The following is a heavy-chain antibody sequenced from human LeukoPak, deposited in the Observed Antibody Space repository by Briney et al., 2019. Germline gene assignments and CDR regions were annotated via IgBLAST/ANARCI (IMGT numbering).Heavy chain of an antibody. CDR3: ARDPSCSTISCYGVVY. CDR2: IIPIFGTT. D-gene: IGHD2-2*01. CDR1: GDTFSSYG. Sequence: ASVKVSCKASGDTFSSYGFSWVRQAPGQGLEWMGGIIPIFGTTNYAQKFQGRVTFTADESTSTAYMEVSSLRSEDTAVYYCARDPSCSTISCYGVVYWGQGTLVTVSP. V-gene: IGHV1-69*13. J-gene: IGHJ4*02.